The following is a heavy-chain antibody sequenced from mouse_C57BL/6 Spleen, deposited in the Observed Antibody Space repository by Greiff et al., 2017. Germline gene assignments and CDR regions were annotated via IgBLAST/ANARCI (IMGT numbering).Heavy chain of an antibody. J-gene: IGHJ3*01. D-gene: IGHD2-5*01. V-gene: IGHV1-26*01. Sequence: VQLQQSGPELVKPGASVKISCKASGYTFTDYYMNWVKQSHGKSLEWIGDINPNNGGTSYNQKFKGKATLTVDKSSSTAYMELRSLTSEDSAVYYCATGSNYRFAYWGQGTLVTVSA. CDR2: INPNNGGT. CDR3: ATGSNYRFAY. CDR1: GYTFTDYY.